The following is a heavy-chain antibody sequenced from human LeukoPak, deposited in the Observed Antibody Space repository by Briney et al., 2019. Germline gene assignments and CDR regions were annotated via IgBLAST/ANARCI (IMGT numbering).Heavy chain of an antibody. CDR3: AREIVGGFNPGAY. J-gene: IGHJ4*02. Sequence: SETLSLTCTVSPDSTTSNFWSWVRQPPGKGLEWIGEIHRSGSTNYNPSLQSRVTISIDRSKNQIALELSSVTAADAAVYYCAREIVGGFNPGAYWGQGTLVTVSS. D-gene: IGHD1-14*01. CDR2: IHRSGST. CDR1: PDSTTSNF. V-gene: IGHV4-4*02.